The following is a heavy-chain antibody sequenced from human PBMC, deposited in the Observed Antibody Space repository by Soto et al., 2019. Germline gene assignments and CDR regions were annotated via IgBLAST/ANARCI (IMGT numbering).Heavy chain of an antibody. Sequence: LRLSCAASGFTFSDYYMSWIRQAPGKGLEWVSYISSSSSYTNYADSVKGRFTISRDNAKNSLYLQMNSLRAEDTAVYYCARDYAPRGAFDIWGQGTMVTVSS. CDR2: ISSSSSYT. D-gene: IGHD3-16*01. CDR3: ARDYAPRGAFDI. V-gene: IGHV3-11*06. CDR1: GFTFSDYY. J-gene: IGHJ3*02.